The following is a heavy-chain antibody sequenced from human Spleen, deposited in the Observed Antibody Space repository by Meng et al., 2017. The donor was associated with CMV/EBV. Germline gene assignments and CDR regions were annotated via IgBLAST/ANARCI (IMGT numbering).Heavy chain of an antibody. V-gene: IGHV1-2*02. Sequence: ASVKVSCKASGYTFTGYYMHWVRQAPGQGLEWMGWINPNSGGTNYAQKFQGRVTMTRDTSISTAYMELSRLRSDDTAVYYCAKELGNDYYYGMDVWGQGTTVTVSS. CDR3: AKELGNDYYYGMDV. CDR2: INPNSGGT. D-gene: IGHD7-27*01. CDR1: GYTFTGYY. J-gene: IGHJ6*02.